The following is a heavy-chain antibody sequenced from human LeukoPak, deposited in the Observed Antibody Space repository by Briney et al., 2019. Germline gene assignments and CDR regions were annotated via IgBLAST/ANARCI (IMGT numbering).Heavy chain of an antibody. CDR3: ARDGRTYGDYDGGLYYYYGMDV. CDR1: GFTFSSYE. D-gene: IGHD4-17*01. J-gene: IGHJ6*02. V-gene: IGHV3-48*03. CDR2: ISSSGSTI. Sequence: GGSLRLSCAASGFTFSSYEMNWVRQAPGRGLEWVSYISSSGSTIYYADSVKGRSTISRDNAKNSLYLQMNSLRAEDTAVYYCARDGRTYGDYDGGLYYYYGMDVWGQGTTVTVSS.